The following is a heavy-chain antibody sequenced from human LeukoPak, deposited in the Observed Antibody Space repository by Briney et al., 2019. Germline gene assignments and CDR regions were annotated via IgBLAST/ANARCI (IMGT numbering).Heavy chain of an antibody. CDR1: GGSISSYF. CDR3: ARVLDLSKRGLDAFDI. Sequence: SETLSLTCTVSGGSISSYFWSWIRQPPGEGLEWIGYVYYSGSTNYNPSLKSRVTISVDTSKTQFSLKLSSATAADTAVYYCARVLDLSKRGLDAFDIWGQGTMVTVSS. V-gene: IGHV4-59*01. D-gene: IGHD3-16*01. J-gene: IGHJ3*02. CDR2: VYYSGST.